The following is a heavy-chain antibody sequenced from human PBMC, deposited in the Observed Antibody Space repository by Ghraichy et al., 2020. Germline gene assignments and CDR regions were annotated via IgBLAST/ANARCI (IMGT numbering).Heavy chain of an antibody. D-gene: IGHD2-15*01. J-gene: IGHJ6*02. CDR3: AQAAGKGYYYGLDV. V-gene: IGHV1-2*02. CDR2: MNPNTGGA. Sequence: ASVKVSCKASGYTFTGYYMYWVRQDPGQGLEWMGWMNPNTGGAMYGQKFQGRVTMTRDTSISTAYMELSRVTSDDTAVYYCAQAAGKGYYYGLDVWGQGTTVTVSS. CDR1: GYTFTGYY.